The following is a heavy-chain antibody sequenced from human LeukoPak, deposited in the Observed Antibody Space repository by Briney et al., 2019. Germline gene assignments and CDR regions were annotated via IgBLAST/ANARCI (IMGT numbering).Heavy chain of an antibody. J-gene: IGHJ4*02. CDR2: IKKDGSEQ. D-gene: IGHD5-24*01. CDR3: ARDLGWLQPDY. V-gene: IGHV3-7*01. Sequence: PGGSLRLSCAASGFTFSDYYMSWIRQAPGKGLEWVATIKKDGSEQYYVDSMKGRLTISRDNAKNSVYLQIHNLRAEDTAVYYCARDLGWLQPDYWGQGTLVTVSS. CDR1: GFTFSDYY.